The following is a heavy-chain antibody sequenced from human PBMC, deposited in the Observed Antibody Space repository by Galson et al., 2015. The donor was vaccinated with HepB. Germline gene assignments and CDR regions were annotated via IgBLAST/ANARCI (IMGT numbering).Heavy chain of an antibody. CDR2: ISSSSSYT. CDR3: ARSMDSSSTYYYYGMDV. V-gene: IGHV3-11*06. Sequence: SLRLSCAASGFTFSDYYMSWIRQAPGKGLEWVSYISSSSSYTNYADSVKGRFTISRGNAKNSLYLQMNSLRAEDTAVYYCARSMDSSSTYYYYGMDVWGQGTTVTVSS. J-gene: IGHJ6*02. CDR1: GFTFSDYY. D-gene: IGHD6-13*01.